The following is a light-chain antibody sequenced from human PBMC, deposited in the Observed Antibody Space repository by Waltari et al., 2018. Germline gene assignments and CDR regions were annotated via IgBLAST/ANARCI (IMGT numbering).Light chain of an antibody. Sequence: EIVLTQSPATLSLSPGERATLSCRASQSVISYLAWYQQKPGQAPRLLIYETSKRATGIPARFSGSGSGTDFTLTISSLEPEDFAVYYCQQRYHWPPGTFGGGTKVEIK. CDR1: QSVISY. V-gene: IGKV3-11*01. CDR3: QQRYHWPPGT. CDR2: ETS. J-gene: IGKJ4*01.